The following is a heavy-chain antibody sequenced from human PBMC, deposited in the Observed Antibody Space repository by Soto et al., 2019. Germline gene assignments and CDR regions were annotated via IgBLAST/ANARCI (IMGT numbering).Heavy chain of an antibody. CDR1: GYPVTAYY. CDR2: MNPATGAA. V-gene: IGHV1-2*02. D-gene: IGHD3-3*01. J-gene: IGHJ3*02. Sequence: QLHLVQSGAVVKKPGASVTVSCSASGYPVTAYYMHWVRQAPGRGLEWMGGMNPATGAAKYKQTFQGRVTMTRDTSTSTVFMELSGLTSEDTAVFYCARGGGVGVAGSAAFDMWGQGTLVTVSS. CDR3: ARGGGVGVAGSAAFDM.